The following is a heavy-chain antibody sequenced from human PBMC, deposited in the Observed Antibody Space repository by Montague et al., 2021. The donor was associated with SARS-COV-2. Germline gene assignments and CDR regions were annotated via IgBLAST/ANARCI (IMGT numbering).Heavy chain of an antibody. CDR3: ARSYYDILTNYYDAIDV. V-gene: IGHV2-70*04. J-gene: IGHJ3*01. CDR2: IDWDDDK. CDR1: GFSLSTSGMR. D-gene: IGHD3-9*01. Sequence: PALVKPTQTLTLTCTLSGFSLSTSGMRASWIRQPPGKALEWLARIDWDDDKFYSTSLKTRLTISKDTSKNQVVLTMTNMDPVDTATYYCARSYYDILTNYYDAIDVWGQGTMVTVSS.